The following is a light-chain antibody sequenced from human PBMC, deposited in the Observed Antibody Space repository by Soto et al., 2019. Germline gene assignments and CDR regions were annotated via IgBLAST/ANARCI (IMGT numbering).Light chain of an antibody. CDR3: QQYDNLPSFT. CDR2: DAS. Sequence: DIQMTQSPSSLSASVGDRVTITCQASQDISNYLNWYQQKPGKAPKLLIYDASNLETGVTSRFSGSGSGTDFTFTISSLQPEDIATYYCQQYDNLPSFTFGPGTQVDIK. CDR1: QDISNY. V-gene: IGKV1-33*01. J-gene: IGKJ3*01.